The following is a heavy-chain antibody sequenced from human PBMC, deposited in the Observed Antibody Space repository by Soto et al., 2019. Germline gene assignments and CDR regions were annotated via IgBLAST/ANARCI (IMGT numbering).Heavy chain of an antibody. V-gene: IGHV1-3*01. CDR1: GYTFTRYA. D-gene: IGHD1-26*01. J-gene: IGHJ4*02. Sequence: ASVKASCKAAGYTFTRYAMHWGRQAPGQRLEWMGWINAGNGNRKYSQKFQGRVTITRDTSASTAYMELSSLRSEDTAVYYCARGAGASDLSDYWGQGTLVTVSS. CDR2: INAGNGNR. CDR3: ARGAGASDLSDY.